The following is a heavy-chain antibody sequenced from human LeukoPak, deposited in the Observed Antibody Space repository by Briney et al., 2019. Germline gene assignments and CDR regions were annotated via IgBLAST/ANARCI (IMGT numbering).Heavy chain of an antibody. V-gene: IGHV3-7*01. CDR2: IKEDGSEN. D-gene: IGHD1-1*01. J-gene: IGHJ4*02. CDR1: GFTFSRYW. Sequence: GGSLRLSCAASGFTFSRYWMTWVRQAPGKGLEWVANIKEDGSENSYVESVKGRFTISRDNAKNSLYLQLDSLRAEDTAVYFCARQRYSDYWGQGTLVTVSS. CDR3: ARQRYSDY.